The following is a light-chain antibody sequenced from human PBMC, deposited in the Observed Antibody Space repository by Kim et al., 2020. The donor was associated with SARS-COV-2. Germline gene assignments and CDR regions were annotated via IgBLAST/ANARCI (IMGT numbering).Light chain of an antibody. V-gene: IGKV3-11*01. J-gene: IGKJ4*01. CDR1: QSVSSH. CDR2: DAS. CDR3: QQRSDWVT. Sequence: CLSPGEGATLTCRASQSVSSHLAWYQQKPGQAPRLLIYDASKRANGVPARFSGSGSGTDFTLTIGSLEPEDCAVYYCQQRSDWVTFGGGNKVDIK.